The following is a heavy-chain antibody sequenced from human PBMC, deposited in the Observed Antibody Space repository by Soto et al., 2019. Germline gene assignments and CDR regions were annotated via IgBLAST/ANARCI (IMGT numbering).Heavy chain of an antibody. CDR1: GFTFSSYA. CDR2: ISYDGSNK. J-gene: IGHJ6*02. V-gene: IGHV3-30-3*01. CDR3: ARDLVAIRLESYYGMDV. D-gene: IGHD2-21*01. Sequence: ESGGGVVQPGRSLRLSCAASGFTFSSYAMHWVRQAPGKGLEWVAVISYDGSNKYYADSVKGRFTISRDNSKNTQYLQMNSLRDEDTAVYYSARDLVAIRLESYYGMDVWGQGTTVTVSS.